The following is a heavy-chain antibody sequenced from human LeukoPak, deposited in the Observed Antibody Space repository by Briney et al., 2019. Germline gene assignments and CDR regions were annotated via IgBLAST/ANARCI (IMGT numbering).Heavy chain of an antibody. Sequence: GGSLRLSCEASGFTFVTYGMTWVRQAPGKGLEWVSGITGSSTWTYYADSVRGRFTISIDNSKNTLHLQMNNLTADDTAIYYCAREWVSLGTGYFDLWGRGTLVTVSS. J-gene: IGHJ2*01. CDR2: ITGSSTWT. V-gene: IGHV3-23*01. CDR3: AREWVSLGTGYFDL. D-gene: IGHD7-27*01. CDR1: GFTFVTYG.